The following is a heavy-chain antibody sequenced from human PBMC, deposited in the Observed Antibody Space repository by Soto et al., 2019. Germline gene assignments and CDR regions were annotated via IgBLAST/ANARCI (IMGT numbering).Heavy chain of an antibody. CDR1: GGTFSSYA. J-gene: IGHJ4*02. CDR3: ARDSGYDPRSGEPAFDY. CDR2: IIPIFGTA. Sequence: QVQLVQSGAEVKKPGSSVKVSCKASGGTFSSYAISWVRQAPGQGLEWRGGIIPIFGTANYAQKFQGRVTITADESTSTAYMELSSLRSEDTAVYYCARDSGYDPRSGEPAFDYWGQGTLVTVSS. D-gene: IGHD5-12*01. V-gene: IGHV1-69*12.